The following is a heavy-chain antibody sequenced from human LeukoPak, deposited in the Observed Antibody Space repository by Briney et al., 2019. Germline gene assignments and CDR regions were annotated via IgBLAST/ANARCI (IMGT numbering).Heavy chain of an antibody. CDR2: IYYSGST. V-gene: IGHV4-39*07. CDR1: GGSISSSSYY. Sequence: SETLSLTCTVSGGSISSSSYYWGWIRQPPGKGLEWIGSIYYSGSTYYNPSLKSRVTISVDTSKNQFSLKLSSVTAADTAVYYCARDPITMIVVVITATHPRGFDPWGQGTLVTVSS. J-gene: IGHJ5*02. D-gene: IGHD3-22*01. CDR3: ARDPITMIVVVITATHPRGFDP.